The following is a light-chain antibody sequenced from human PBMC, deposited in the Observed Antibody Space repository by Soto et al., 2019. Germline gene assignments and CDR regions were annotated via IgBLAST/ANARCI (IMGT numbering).Light chain of an antibody. V-gene: IGLV2-8*01. Sequence: QSALTQPPSASGSPGQSVASSCPGTSSDVGGYIYVSWYQQHPGKAPKLMIYDVSKRPSGVPDRFSGSKSGHTASLTVSGLQAEDEADYYCSSYAGTHIVFGTGTKVTVL. CDR3: SSYAGTHIV. CDR2: DVS. J-gene: IGLJ1*01. CDR1: SSDVGGYIY.